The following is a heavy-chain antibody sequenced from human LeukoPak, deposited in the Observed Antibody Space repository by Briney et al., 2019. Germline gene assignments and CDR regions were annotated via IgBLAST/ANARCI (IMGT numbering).Heavy chain of an antibody. J-gene: IGHJ4*02. CDR3: AKAPVTTCSGAYCYPFDY. CDR1: GFTFSTYY. D-gene: IGHD2-15*01. V-gene: IGHV3-7*01. Sequence: GGSLRLSCAASGFTFSTYYMNWVRQAPGRGLEWVANIKQDGSEKYYVDSVKGRFTISRDNAKNSLYLQMNSLRAEDTAVYYCAKAPVTTCSGAYCYPFDYWGQGTLVTVSS. CDR2: IKQDGSEK.